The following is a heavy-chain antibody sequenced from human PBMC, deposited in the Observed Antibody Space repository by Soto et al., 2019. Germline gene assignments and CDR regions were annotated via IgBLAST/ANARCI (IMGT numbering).Heavy chain of an antibody. D-gene: IGHD3-3*01. V-gene: IGHV3-23*01. Sequence: GGSLRLSCAASGFTFSSYAMSWVRQAPGKGLEWVSAISGSGGSTYYADSVKGRFTISRDNSKNTLYLQMNSLRAEDTAVYYCAKQSYYDFWSGYQTSDFDYWGQGTLVTVSS. CDR2: ISGSGGST. CDR3: AKQSYYDFWSGYQTSDFDY. J-gene: IGHJ4*02. CDR1: GFTFSSYA.